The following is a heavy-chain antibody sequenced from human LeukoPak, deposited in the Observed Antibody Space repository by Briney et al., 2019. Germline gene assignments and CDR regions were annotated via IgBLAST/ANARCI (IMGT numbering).Heavy chain of an antibody. CDR3: ARVVAATKLYYFDY. V-gene: IGHV4-4*07. J-gene: IGHJ4*02. CDR1: GGSISSYY. CDR2: IYTSGST. D-gene: IGHD2-15*01. Sequence: SETLSLTCTVSGGSISSYYWSWIRQPAGKGLEWIGRIYTSGSTNYNPSLKSRVTMSVDTSKNQLSLKLSSVTAADTAVYYCARVVAATKLYYFDYWGQGTLVTVSS.